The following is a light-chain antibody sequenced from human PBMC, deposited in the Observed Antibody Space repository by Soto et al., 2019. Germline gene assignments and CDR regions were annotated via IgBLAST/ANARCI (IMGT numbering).Light chain of an antibody. Sequence: QSVLTQPASVSGSPGQSITISCTGASSDVGRYNYVSWYQLHPGKAPKLIIYEVSNRPSGVSNRFSGSKSGNTASLTISGIRAEDEADYYCKSYTSSNAYVFAMGTKVTVL. J-gene: IGLJ1*01. CDR2: EVS. V-gene: IGLV2-14*01. CDR3: KSYTSSNAYV. CDR1: SSDVGRYNY.